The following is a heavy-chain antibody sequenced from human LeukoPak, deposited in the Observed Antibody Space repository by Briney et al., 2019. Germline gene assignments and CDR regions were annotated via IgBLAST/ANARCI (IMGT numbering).Heavy chain of an antibody. CDR3: ARGRPNYDFWSGYQYYFDY. CDR2: IYTSGST. V-gene: IGHV4-4*07. J-gene: IGHJ4*02. D-gene: IGHD3-3*01. Sequence: SETLSLTCTVSGGSISSYYWSWIRQPPGKGLEWIGRIYTSGSTNYNPSLKSRVTMSVDTSKNQFSLKLSSVTAADTAVYYCARGRPNYDFWSGYQYYFDYWGQGTLVSVSS. CDR1: GGSISSYY.